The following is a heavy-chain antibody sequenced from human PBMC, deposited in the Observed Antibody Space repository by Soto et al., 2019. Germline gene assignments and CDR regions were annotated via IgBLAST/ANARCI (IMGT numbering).Heavy chain of an antibody. Sequence: GGSLRLSCAASGFTFSSYAMHGVRQAPGKGLEWVAVISYDGSNKYYADSVKGRFTISRNNSKNTLYLQMNSLRAEDTALYYCASTPHVYYGMDVWGQGTTVTVSS. CDR3: ASTPHVYYGMDV. CDR1: GFTFSSYA. J-gene: IGHJ6*02. CDR2: ISYDGSNK. V-gene: IGHV3-30-3*01.